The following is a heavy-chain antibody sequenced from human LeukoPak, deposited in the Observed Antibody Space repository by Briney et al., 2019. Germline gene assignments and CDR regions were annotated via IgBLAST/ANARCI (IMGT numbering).Heavy chain of an antibody. CDR1: GFTFSSYS. CDR3: AREDPRTGYWFFDL. Sequence: KAGGSLRLSCAASGFTFSSYSMNWVRQAPGKGLEWVSSISSSSSYIYYADSVKGRFTISRDNAKNSLYLQMNSLRAEDTAVYYCAREDPRTGYWFFDLWGRGTLVTVSS. J-gene: IGHJ2*01. CDR2: ISSSSSYI. V-gene: IGHV3-21*01.